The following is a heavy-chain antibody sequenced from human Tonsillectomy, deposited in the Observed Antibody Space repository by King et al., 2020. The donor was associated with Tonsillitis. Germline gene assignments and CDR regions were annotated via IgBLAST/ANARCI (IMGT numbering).Heavy chain of an antibody. CDR3: AISSSWYGSY. J-gene: IGHJ4*02. CDR1: GGSISSYY. Sequence: VQLQESGPGLVKPSETLSLTCTVSGGSISSYYWSWIRQPPGKGLEWIGYIYYSGSTNYNPSLKSRVNISVDTSKNQFSLKLSSVTAADTAVYYCAISSSWYGSYWGQGTLVTVSS. D-gene: IGHD6-13*01. CDR2: IYYSGST. V-gene: IGHV4-59*08.